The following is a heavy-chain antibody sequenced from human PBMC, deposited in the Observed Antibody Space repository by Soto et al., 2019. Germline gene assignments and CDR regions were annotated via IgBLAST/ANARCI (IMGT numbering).Heavy chain of an antibody. CDR3: ATRTVFRPLDS. J-gene: IGHJ4*02. CDR1: GRSVSSGSHF. Sequence: SETLSLTCTVSGRSVSSGSHFWSWIRQSPGKGLEWIGYIFDSERTNYNPSLKSRVIISQDMSKNQFFLNLRYATAADTAVYYCATRTVFRPLDSWGRGILVTSPQ. V-gene: IGHV4-61*01. CDR2: IFDSERT.